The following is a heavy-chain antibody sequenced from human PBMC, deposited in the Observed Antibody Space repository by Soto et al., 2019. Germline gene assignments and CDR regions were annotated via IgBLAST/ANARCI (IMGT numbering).Heavy chain of an antibody. Sequence: QLQLQESGPGLVKPSETLSLTCTVSGGSISSSSYYWGWIRQPPGKGLEWIGSIYYSGSTYYNPSLKSRVTISVDTSKNQFSLKLSSVTAADTAVYYCASPQIIVAADAFDIWGQGTMVTVSS. J-gene: IGHJ3*02. V-gene: IGHV4-39*01. D-gene: IGHD5-12*01. CDR2: IYYSGST. CDR3: ASPQIIVAADAFDI. CDR1: GGSISSSSYY.